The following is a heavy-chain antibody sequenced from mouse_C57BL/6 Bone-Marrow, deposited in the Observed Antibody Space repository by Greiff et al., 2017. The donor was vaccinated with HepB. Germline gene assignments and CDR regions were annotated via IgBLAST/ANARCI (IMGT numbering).Heavy chain of an antibody. D-gene: IGHD1-1*01. CDR1: GFTFSSYA. Sequence: EVKLMESGGGLVKPGGSLKLSCAASGFTFSSYALSWVRQTPEKRLEWVATISDGGSYIYYPDNVKGRFTISRDNAKNNLYLQMSHLKSEDTAMYYCARDLTTVVFDYWGQGTTLTVSS. CDR3: ARDLTTVVFDY. V-gene: IGHV5-4*01. CDR2: ISDGGSYI. J-gene: IGHJ2*01.